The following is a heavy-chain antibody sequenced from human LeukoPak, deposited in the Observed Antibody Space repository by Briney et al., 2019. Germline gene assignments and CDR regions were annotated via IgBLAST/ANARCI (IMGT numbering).Heavy chain of an antibody. CDR1: GGSFSGYY. CDR2: INHSGST. J-gene: IGHJ4*02. CDR3: ARDPIYPSSNGY. Sequence: SETLSLTCAVYGGSFSGYYWSWIRQPPGKGLEWIGEINHSGSTNYNPSLKSRVTISVDTSKNQFSLKLSSVTAADTAVYYCARDPIYPSSNGYWGQGTLVTVSS. D-gene: IGHD6-19*01. V-gene: IGHV4-34*01.